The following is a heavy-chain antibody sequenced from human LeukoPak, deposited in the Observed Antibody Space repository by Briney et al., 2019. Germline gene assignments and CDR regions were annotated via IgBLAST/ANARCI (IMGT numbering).Heavy chain of an antibody. CDR3: ARGAQKYYGSRGYYHDY. J-gene: IGHJ4*02. CDR1: GGSISSGGYY. V-gene: IGHV4-31*03. D-gene: IGHD3-22*01. CDR2: IYYSGST. Sequence: SQTLYLTCTVSGGSISSGGYYWSWIRQHPGKGLEWIGYIYYSGSTYYNPSLKSRVTISVDTSKNQFSLKLSSVTAADTAVYYRARGAQKYYGSRGYYHDYWGQGTLVTVSS.